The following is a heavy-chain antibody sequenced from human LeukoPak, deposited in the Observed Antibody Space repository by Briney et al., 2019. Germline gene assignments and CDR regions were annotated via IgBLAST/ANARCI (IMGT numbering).Heavy chain of an antibody. J-gene: IGHJ4*01. CDR2: IRQDGGEK. CDR1: GFTFSDYW. V-gene: IGHV3-7*01. Sequence: GGSLRLSCAVSGFTFSDYWMNWVRQAPGKGLEWVASIRQDGGEKTYVDSVKGRFTISRDNTKNSLYLQMSSLRAEDTAVYYCARDGTAPGLYFDLWGQGTLVTVSS. D-gene: IGHD6-13*01. CDR3: ARDGTAPGLYFDL.